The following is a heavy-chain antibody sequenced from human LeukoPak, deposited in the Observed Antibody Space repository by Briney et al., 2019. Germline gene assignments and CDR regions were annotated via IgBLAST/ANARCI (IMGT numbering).Heavy chain of an antibody. CDR3: VKEMLTTMVRGVNLDY. J-gene: IGHJ4*02. CDR1: GFTFSSFA. CDR2: ISASGGST. D-gene: IGHD3-10*01. Sequence: GGSLRLSCAASGFTFSSFATSWVRQARGKGLEWVSGISASGGSTYYADSVKGRFTISRDDSTNTLYLQMDSLRAEDTAVYYCVKEMLTTMVRGVNLDYWGQGTLVTVSS. V-gene: IGHV3-23*01.